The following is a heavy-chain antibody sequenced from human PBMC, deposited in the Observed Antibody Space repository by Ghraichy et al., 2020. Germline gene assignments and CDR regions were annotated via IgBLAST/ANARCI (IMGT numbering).Heavy chain of an antibody. J-gene: IGHJ6*02. CDR2: ISGSGGGT. V-gene: IGHV3-23*01. Sequence: GGSLRLSCAASGFTFNIYAMSWVRQAPGKGLDWVSSISGSGGGTYYADSVKGRFTISRDNSRNTLFLQLDSLRAEDTAVYYCGRDSGYTGHDPFYYYYYGLDVWGQGASVTVSS. CDR3: GRDSGYTGHDPFYYYYYGLDV. D-gene: IGHD5-12*01. CDR1: GFTFNIYA.